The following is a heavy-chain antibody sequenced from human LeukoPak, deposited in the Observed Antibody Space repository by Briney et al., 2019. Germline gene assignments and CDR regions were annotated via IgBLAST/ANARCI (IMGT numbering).Heavy chain of an antibody. D-gene: IGHD2-21*02. V-gene: IGHV3-23*01. Sequence: GGSLRLSCAASGFTFYTYAMYWVRQAPGKGLQWVAAISGSGGTTYYADSVKGRFTISRDNSKNTVYLQLSSLRAEDTAVYYCAKDPSDFLVDCWGQGTLVTVSS. CDR2: ISGSGGTT. J-gene: IGHJ4*02. CDR3: AKDPSDFLVDC. CDR1: GFTFYTYA.